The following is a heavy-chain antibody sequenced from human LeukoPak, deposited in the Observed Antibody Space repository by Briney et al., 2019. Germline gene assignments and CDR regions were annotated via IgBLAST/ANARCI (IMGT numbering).Heavy chain of an antibody. CDR2: INTNTGNP. J-gene: IGHJ6*02. V-gene: IGHV7-4-1*02. CDR1: GYTFTSYA. D-gene: IGHD6-13*01. Sequence: ASVKVSCKASGYTFTSYAMNWVRQAPGQGLEWMGWINTNTGNPTYAQGFTGRFVFSLDTSVSTAYLQISSLKAEDTAVYYCARDFAAAVSEGYYYYGMDVWGQGTTVTVSS. CDR3: ARDFAAAVSEGYYYYGMDV.